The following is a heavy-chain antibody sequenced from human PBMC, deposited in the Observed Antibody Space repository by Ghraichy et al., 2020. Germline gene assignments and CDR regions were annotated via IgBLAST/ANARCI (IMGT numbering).Heavy chain of an antibody. D-gene: IGHD3-10*01. Sequence: SETLSLTCTVSGGSISSSSYYWGWIRQPPGKGLEWIGSIYYSGSTYYNPSLKSRVTISVDTSKNQFSLKLSSVTAADTAVYYCARHDYYGSGSYYNAHPLFDYWGQGTLVTVSS. CDR3: ARHDYYGSGSYYNAHPLFDY. J-gene: IGHJ4*02. CDR2: IYYSGST. V-gene: IGHV4-39*01. CDR1: GGSISSSSYY.